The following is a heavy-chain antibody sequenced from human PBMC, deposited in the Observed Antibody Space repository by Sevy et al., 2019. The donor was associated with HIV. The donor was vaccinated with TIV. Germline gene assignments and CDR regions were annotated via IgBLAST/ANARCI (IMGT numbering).Heavy chain of an antibody. CDR1: GGSISTNSYY. J-gene: IGHJ4*02. Sequence: SETLSLTCTVSGGSISTNSYYWGWIRQPPGKGLELIGSICYNGYTYYNPSLKSRVTISVDTSKNQFSLMLISVTAADTAVYYCGRHGYGDYLTYIDYWGQGTLVTVSS. D-gene: IGHD4-17*01. CDR2: ICYNGYT. V-gene: IGHV4-39*01. CDR3: GRHGYGDYLTYIDY.